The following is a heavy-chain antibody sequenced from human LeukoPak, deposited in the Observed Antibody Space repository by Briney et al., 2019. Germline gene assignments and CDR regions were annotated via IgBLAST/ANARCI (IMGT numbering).Heavy chain of an antibody. CDR2: IYYSGST. CDR1: GGSISSGDYY. D-gene: IGHD3-10*01. CDR3: ARGLWFGELRPPNWFDP. J-gene: IGHJ5*02. Sequence: SETLSLTCTVSGGSISSGDYYWSWIRQPPGKGLEWIGYIYYSGSTYYNPSLKSRVTISVDTSKNQFSLKLSSVTAADTAVYYCARGLWFGELRPPNWFDPWGQGTLVTVSS. V-gene: IGHV4-30-4*01.